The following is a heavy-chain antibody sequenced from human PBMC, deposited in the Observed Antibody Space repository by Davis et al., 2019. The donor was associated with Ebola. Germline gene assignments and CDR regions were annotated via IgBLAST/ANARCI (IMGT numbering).Heavy chain of an antibody. CDR3: ARDVPRGVLAY. V-gene: IGHV3-7*03. CDR2: INKDGSEA. J-gene: IGHJ4*02. CDR1: GFTFSSYW. Sequence: PGGSLRLSCAASGFTFSSYWMHWARQAPGKGLEWVANINKDGSEAFYVESVRGRFTISRDNAENSLFLQMNRLRAEDTAVYYCARDVPRGVLAYWGQGTLVTVSS.